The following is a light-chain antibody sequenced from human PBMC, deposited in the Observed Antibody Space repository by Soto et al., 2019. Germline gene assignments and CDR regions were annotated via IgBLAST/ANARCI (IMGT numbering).Light chain of an antibody. J-gene: IGKJ1*01. CDR3: QQYGGSPRT. CDR2: GAS. V-gene: IGKV3-20*01. Sequence: EIVLTQSPGTLPLSPGERATLSCRASQSVSSTYLAWYQQKPGQAPRLLIYGASSRATGIPDRFSGSGSGTDFTLTINRLEPEVFAVYYCQQYGGSPRTFGQGTKVEIK. CDR1: QSVSSTY.